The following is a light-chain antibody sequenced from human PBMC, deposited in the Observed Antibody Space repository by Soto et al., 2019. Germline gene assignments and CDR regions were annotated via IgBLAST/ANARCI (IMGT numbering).Light chain of an antibody. CDR3: QVWDSTSDLPGV. V-gene: IGLV3-21*02. CDR1: NIETKS. J-gene: IGLJ3*02. Sequence: SYELTQPPSVSMAPGQTARITCGGDNIETKSVHWYQQKPGQAPVMVVHDDSDRPSGIPERFSGSNSGHTATLTISRVEAGDEADYYCQVWDSTSDLPGVFGGGTKLTVL. CDR2: DDS.